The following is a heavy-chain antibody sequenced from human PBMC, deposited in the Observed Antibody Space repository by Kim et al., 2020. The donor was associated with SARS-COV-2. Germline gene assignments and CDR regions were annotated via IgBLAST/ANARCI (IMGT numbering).Heavy chain of an antibody. V-gene: IGHV3-53*01. CDR3: TRDVPLDGEEAGPHWLDP. D-gene: IGHD6-19*01. CDR2: LFPGGNT. Sequence: GGSLRLSCAASGFTVSNNFMSWVRQAPGKGLEWLSVLFPGGNTIYADSVKGRFTISRDISKNTLNLQMSGLTVDDTAIYYCTRDVPLDGEEAGPHWLDP. CDR1: GFTVSNNF. J-gene: IGHJ5*02.